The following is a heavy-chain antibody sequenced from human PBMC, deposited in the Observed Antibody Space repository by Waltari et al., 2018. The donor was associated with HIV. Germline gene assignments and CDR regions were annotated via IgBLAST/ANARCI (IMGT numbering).Heavy chain of an antibody. J-gene: IGHJ6*02. V-gene: IGHV1-18*01. CDR1: GYRFSSYG. CDR3: ARSGYFDSSGSRNYHYYGMDV. Sequence: QVQLIQSGAEVKKPGASVQVSCKASGYRFSSYGITWVRQAPGQGLEWLGSVTDYNGNTYYAQSLQGRVSMTTDTYTYTAYMTLRSLRSDDTAIYFCARSGYFDSSGSRNYHYYGMDVWGQGTTVTVSS. D-gene: IGHD3-22*01. CDR2: VTDYNGNT.